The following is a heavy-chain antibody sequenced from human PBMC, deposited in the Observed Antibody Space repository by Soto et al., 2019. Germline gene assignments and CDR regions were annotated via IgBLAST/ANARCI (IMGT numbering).Heavy chain of an antibody. CDR2: ISSSGSTI. CDR3: ARVLNWHDDY. D-gene: IGHD1-1*01. V-gene: IGHV3-48*01. CDR1: GFTFSIYD. Sequence: EVQLVESGGGLVQPGASLRLSCAASGFTFSIYDMNWVRQFPGKGLEWVSYISSSGSTIYYADSVKGRFTISRDNAKNSLYLQMNSLRAEDTAVYYCARVLNWHDDYWGQGTLVTVSS. J-gene: IGHJ4*02.